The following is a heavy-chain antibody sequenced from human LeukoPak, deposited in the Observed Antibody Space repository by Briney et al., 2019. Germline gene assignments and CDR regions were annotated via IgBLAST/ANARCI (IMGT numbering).Heavy chain of an antibody. CDR1: GGSISSYY. D-gene: IGHD5-24*01. CDR3: AREMATIRDAFDI. Sequence: TSETLSVTCTGSGGSISSYYWSWNRQPPGKGMEWSGYIYYSGSTSTNYNPSLKSRVTISVDTSKNQFSLKLSSVTAADTAVYYCAREMATIRDAFDIWGQGTMVTVSS. V-gene: IGHV4-59*01. J-gene: IGHJ3*02. CDR2: IYYSGSTST.